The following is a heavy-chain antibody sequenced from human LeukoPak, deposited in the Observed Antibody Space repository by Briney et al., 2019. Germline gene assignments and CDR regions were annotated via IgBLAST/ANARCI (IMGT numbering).Heavy chain of an antibody. Sequence: GGSLRLSCVGSGFSFNTYTMNWVRQAPGKGLEWVSSIVRSSANIYDADSVRGRFTISRDNAKNSLYLQMNSLRVEDTAVYYCARDLYSGMYQAPGGADVWDQGTTVIVSS. CDR3: ARDLYSGMYQAPGGADV. CDR2: IVRSSANI. CDR1: GFSFNTYT. D-gene: IGHD5-12*01. J-gene: IGHJ6*02. V-gene: IGHV3-21*01.